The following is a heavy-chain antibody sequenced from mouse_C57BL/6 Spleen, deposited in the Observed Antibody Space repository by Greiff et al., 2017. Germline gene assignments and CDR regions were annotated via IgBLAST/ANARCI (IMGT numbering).Heavy chain of an antibody. J-gene: IGHJ4*01. CDR1: GYTFTNYW. V-gene: IGHV1-63*01. CDR3: ARSYYGSSYEFDYYAMDY. D-gene: IGHD1-1*01. Sequence: QVQLKQSGAELVRPGTSVKMSCKASGYTFTNYWIGWAKQRPGHGLEWIGDIYPGGGYTNYNEKFKGKATLTADKSSSTAYMQFSSLTSEDSAIYYCARSYYGSSYEFDYYAMDYWGQGTPVTVSS. CDR2: IYPGGGYT.